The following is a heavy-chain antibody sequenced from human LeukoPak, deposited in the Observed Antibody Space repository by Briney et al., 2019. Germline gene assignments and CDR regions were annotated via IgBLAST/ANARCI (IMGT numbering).Heavy chain of an antibody. Sequence: ASVKVSCKASGYTFTSYGIIWVRQAPGQGLEWMGWISAYNGNTNYARKLQGRVTMTTDTSTSTAYMELRSLRSDDTAVYYCAREGYYDSSGSPTAYYYYMDVWGKGTTVTVSS. V-gene: IGHV1-18*01. CDR1: GYTFTSYG. CDR2: ISAYNGNT. CDR3: AREGYYDSSGSPTAYYYYMDV. D-gene: IGHD3-22*01. J-gene: IGHJ6*03.